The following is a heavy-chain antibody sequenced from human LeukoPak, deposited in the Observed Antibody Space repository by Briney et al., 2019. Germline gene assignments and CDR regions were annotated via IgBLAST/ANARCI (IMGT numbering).Heavy chain of an antibody. CDR1: GFTLDDYA. J-gene: IGHJ3*02. CDR2: ISWNSGSI. Sequence: GRSLRLSCPASGFTLDDYAMHWVRQAPGKGLEWVGGISWNSGSIGYADSVKGRFTISRDNAKNSLYLQMNSLRAEDTALYYCAKDIGSYYGRDAFDIWGQGTMVTVSS. CDR3: AKDIGSYYGRDAFDI. V-gene: IGHV3-9*01. D-gene: IGHD1-26*01.